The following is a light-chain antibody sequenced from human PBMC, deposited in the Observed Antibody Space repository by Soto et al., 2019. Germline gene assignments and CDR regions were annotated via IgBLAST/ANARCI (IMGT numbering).Light chain of an antibody. J-gene: IGLJ2*01. Sequence: QSALTQPASVSGSPGQSITISCTETSSDVGVYNYVSWYQQHPGKAPKLMIYDVRNRPSGVSNRFSGSKSGNTASLTISGLQAEDEADYYCSSFTTSSTVVFGGGTKLTVL. V-gene: IGLV2-14*01. CDR2: DVR. CDR1: SSDVGVYNY. CDR3: SSFTTSSTVV.